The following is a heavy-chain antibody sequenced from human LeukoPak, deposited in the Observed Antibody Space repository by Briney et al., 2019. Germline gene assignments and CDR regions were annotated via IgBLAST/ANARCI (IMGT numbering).Heavy chain of an antibody. CDR1: GFTFSSYG. V-gene: IGHV3-33*01. CDR2: IWYDGSNK. Sequence: GRSLRLSCAASGFTFSSYGMHWVRQAPGKGLERVAVIWYDGSNKYYADSVKGRFTISRDNSKNTLYLQMNSLRAEDTAVYYCARFLVVPAAIYYYYYGMDVWGQGTTVTVSS. D-gene: IGHD2-2*01. CDR3: ARFLVVPAAIYYYYYGMDV. J-gene: IGHJ6*02.